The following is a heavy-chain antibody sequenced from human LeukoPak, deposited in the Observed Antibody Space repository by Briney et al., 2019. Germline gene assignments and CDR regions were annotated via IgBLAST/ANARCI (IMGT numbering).Heavy chain of an antibody. D-gene: IGHD2-2*01. CDR1: GYSFTSSYW. CDR2: IYPADFNT. V-gene: IGHV5-51*01. Sequence: GESLKISCKASGYSFTSSYWIGWVRPTPGKGLEWMGVIYPADFNTIYSPSFQGQVTISADKSTSTAYLQWTSLKASDTGMYYCVRRPAGPWTFDYWGQGTLVTVSS. CDR3: VRRPAGPWTFDY. J-gene: IGHJ4*02.